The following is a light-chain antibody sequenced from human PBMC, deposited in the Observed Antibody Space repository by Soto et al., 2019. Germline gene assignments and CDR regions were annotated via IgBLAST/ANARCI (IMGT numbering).Light chain of an antibody. CDR1: QGISNY. J-gene: IGKJ2*03. CDR2: AAS. Sequence: VIWMTQSPSLLSASTGDRVTISCRMSQGISNYLAWYRQKPGKAPELLIYAASTLQSGVPSRFSGSGAGTDFTLTISCLQSEDFATYDCQQYYSPPYSFGQGTKLEIK. V-gene: IGKV1D-8*01. CDR3: QQYYSPPYS.